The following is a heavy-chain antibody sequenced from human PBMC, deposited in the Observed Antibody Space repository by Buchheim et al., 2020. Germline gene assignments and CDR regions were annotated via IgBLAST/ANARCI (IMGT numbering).Heavy chain of an antibody. J-gene: IGHJ4*02. V-gene: IGHV1-69*01. CDR2: IIPIFGTA. D-gene: IGHD3-3*01. Sequence: QVQLVQSGAEVKKPGSSVKVSCKASGGTFSSYAISWVRQAPGQGLEWMGGIIPIFGTANYAQKFQGRVTITADESTSTAYMKLSSLRSEDTAVYYCARDQIKRYDFWSGYYSFDYWGQGTL. CDR1: GGTFSSYA. CDR3: ARDQIKRYDFWSGYYSFDY.